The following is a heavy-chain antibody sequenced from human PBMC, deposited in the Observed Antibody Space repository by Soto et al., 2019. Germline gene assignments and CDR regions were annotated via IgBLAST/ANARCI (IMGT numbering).Heavy chain of an antibody. Sequence: QVQLVQSGAEVKKPGASVKVSCKASGYTFTSYYMHWVRQAPGQGLEWMGIINRSGGSTSYADKFQGRVTMTRDTSTSTVYMELSSLRSEDTAVYYCARTIAVAGTWWYFDLWGRGTLVTVSS. D-gene: IGHD6-19*01. CDR1: GYTFTSYY. CDR3: ARTIAVAGTWWYFDL. CDR2: INRSGGST. V-gene: IGHV1-46*03. J-gene: IGHJ2*01.